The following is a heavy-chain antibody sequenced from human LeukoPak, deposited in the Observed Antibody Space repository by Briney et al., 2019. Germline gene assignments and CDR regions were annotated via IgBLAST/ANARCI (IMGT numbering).Heavy chain of an antibody. J-gene: IGHJ4*02. CDR3: ARAGGSSRSPFDY. Sequence: PSETLSLTCAVYGGSFSGYYWTWIRQPPGKGLEWIGNIYYSGSTNYNPSLESRVTISVDASKNQFFLKLTSVTAADTAVYYCARAGGSSRSPFDYWGQGTLVTVSS. CDR2: IYYSGST. CDR1: GGSFSGYY. D-gene: IGHD1-26*01. V-gene: IGHV4-59*01.